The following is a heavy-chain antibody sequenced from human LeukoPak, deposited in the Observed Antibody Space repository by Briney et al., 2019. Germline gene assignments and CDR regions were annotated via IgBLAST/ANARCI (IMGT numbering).Heavy chain of an antibody. J-gene: IGHJ4*02. CDR2: IYYSGTT. Sequence: SETLSLTCTVSLGSVSSGTYDWSWIRQPPGKRLEWIGYIYYSGTTNYNPSFKSRVTMSVDTSKNQFSLKLSSVTAADTAVYYCARSRPYYDSSGYYYGFDYWGQGTLVTVSS. CDR3: ARSRPYYDSSGYYYGFDY. V-gene: IGHV4-61*01. CDR1: LGSVSSGTYD. D-gene: IGHD3-22*01.